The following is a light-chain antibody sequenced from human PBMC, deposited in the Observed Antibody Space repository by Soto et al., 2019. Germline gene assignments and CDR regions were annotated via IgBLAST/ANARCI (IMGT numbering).Light chain of an antibody. V-gene: IGKV1-5*03. CDR3: QHYNSYSAA. CDR1: QTISSW. CDR2: KAS. J-gene: IGKJ1*01. Sequence: DIEMSQSPSTLSGSVGDRVTISCRTSQTISSWLAWYQQKPGKAPKLLIYKASTLKSGVPSGFSGSGSGTEFTLTISSMQPDDFATYYCQHYNSYSAAFGQGTKVDIK.